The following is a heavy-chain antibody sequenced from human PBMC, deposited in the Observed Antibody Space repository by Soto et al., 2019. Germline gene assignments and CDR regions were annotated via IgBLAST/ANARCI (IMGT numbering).Heavy chain of an antibody. Sequence: SDTLSLTCTVSGGSISSGDYYWSWIRQPPGKRLEWIGYIYYSGSTYYNPSLKSRDTISVDTSKNQCSLKLSSVTAADTAVYYFASHGDYYVWGQGTTVTVSS. CDR3: ASHGDYYV. CDR2: IYYSGST. CDR1: GGSISSGDYY. D-gene: IGHD4-17*01. V-gene: IGHV4-30-4*02. J-gene: IGHJ6*02.